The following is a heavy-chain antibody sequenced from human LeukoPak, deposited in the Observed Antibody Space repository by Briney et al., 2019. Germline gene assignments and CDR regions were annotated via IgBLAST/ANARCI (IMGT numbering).Heavy chain of an antibody. Sequence: PSQTLSLTCTVSGGSISSGDYYWSWIRQPAGKGLEWIGRIYTSGSTNYNPSLKSRVTMSVDTSKNQFSLKLSSVTAADTAVYYCARDPAYYYDKGRAPEYFQHWGQGTLVTVSS. CDR3: ARDPAYYYDKGRAPEYFQH. D-gene: IGHD3-22*01. CDR2: IYTSGST. J-gene: IGHJ1*01. CDR1: GGSISSGDYY. V-gene: IGHV4-61*02.